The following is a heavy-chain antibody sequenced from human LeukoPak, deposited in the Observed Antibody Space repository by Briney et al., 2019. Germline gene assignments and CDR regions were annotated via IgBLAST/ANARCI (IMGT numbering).Heavy chain of an antibody. V-gene: IGHV3-48*02. CDR2: ISSSSSSTI. D-gene: IGHD3-16*02. Sequence: GGSLRLSCAASGFTFSSYSMNWVRQAPGKGLEWVSYISSSSSSTIYYADSVKGRFTISRDNAKNSLYLQMNSLRDEDTAVYYCARDQARYDYIWGSYRLDAFDIWGQGTMVTVSS. J-gene: IGHJ3*02. CDR3: ARDQARYDYIWGSYRLDAFDI. CDR1: GFTFSSYS.